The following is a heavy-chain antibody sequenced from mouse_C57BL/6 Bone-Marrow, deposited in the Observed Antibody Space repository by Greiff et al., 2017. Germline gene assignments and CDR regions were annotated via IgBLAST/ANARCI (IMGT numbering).Heavy chain of an antibody. Sequence: QVQLQQSGAELVRPGTSVKMSCKASGYTFTNYWIGWAKQRPGHGLEWIGDIYPGGGYTNYNEKFKGKATLTADKTSSTAYMQFSSLTSEDSAIYYCARVLEWYFDVWGTGTTVTVSS. V-gene: IGHV1-63*01. J-gene: IGHJ1*03. CDR1: GYTFTNYW. CDR2: IYPGGGYT. CDR3: ARVLEWYFDV.